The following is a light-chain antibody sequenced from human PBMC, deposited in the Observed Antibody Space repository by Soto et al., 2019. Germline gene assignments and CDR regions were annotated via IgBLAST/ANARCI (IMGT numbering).Light chain of an antibody. V-gene: IGLV1-51*02. CDR1: SSNIGNNY. J-gene: IGLJ2*01. Sequence: QSELTQPPSVSAAPGQKVTISCSGSSSNIGNNYVSWYQQLPGTAPKLLIYENNKRPSGIPDRFSGSKSGTSATLGITGLQTGDEADYYCGTWDSSLSAGLFGGGTKLTVL. CDR2: ENN. CDR3: GTWDSSLSAGL.